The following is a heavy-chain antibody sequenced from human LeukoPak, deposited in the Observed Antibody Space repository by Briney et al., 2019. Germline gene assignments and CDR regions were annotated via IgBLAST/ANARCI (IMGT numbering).Heavy chain of an antibody. Sequence: ASVKVSCKVSGYTLTELSMHWVRQAPGKGLEWMGGFDPEDGETIYAQKFQGRVTMTRDTSTSTVYMELSSLRSEDTAVYYCARAHYSNPLLKDYWGQGTLVTVSS. V-gene: IGHV1-24*01. D-gene: IGHD4-11*01. CDR3: ARAHYSNPLLKDY. CDR1: GYTLTELS. CDR2: FDPEDGET. J-gene: IGHJ4*02.